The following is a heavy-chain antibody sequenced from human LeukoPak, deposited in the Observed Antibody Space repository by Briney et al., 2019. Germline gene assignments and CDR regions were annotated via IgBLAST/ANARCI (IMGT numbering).Heavy chain of an antibody. J-gene: IGHJ3*02. Sequence: SETLSLTCSVSGGSISSGGNAWSWIRQPPGKGLEWIGEINHSGSTNYNPSLKSRVTISVDTSKNQFSLKLSSVTAADTAVYYCARVGHYDFWSGYFISRSFDIWGQGTMVTASS. CDR1: GGSISSGGNA. D-gene: IGHD3-3*01. V-gene: IGHV4-39*07. CDR3: ARVGHYDFWSGYFISRSFDI. CDR2: INHSGST.